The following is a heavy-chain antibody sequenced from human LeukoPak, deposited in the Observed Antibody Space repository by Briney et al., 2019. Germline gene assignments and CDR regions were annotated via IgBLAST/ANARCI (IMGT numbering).Heavy chain of an antibody. Sequence: PGGSLRLFCGASGFTFSSCAMSWVRQAPGKGLEGVRDIIGSGGSTYYADSVKGRFTNSRDNSKNTLYLKMNRLRAEDTAVYYCAKSGGSGSYLAYYYYGMDVWGQGTTVTVS. CDR2: IIGSGGST. J-gene: IGHJ6*02. D-gene: IGHD1-26*01. V-gene: IGHV3-23*01. CDR1: GFTFSSCA. CDR3: AKSGGSGSYLAYYYYGMDV.